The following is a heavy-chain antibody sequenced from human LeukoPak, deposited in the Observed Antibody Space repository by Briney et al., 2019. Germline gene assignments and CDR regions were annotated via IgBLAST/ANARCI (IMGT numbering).Heavy chain of an antibody. CDR2: IYHSGST. V-gene: IGHV4-38-2*02. CDR1: GYSISSGYY. J-gene: IGHJ3*02. Sequence: SETLSLTCTVSGYSISSGYYWGWIRQPPGKRLEWIGSIYHSGSTYYNPSLKSRVTISVDTSKNQFSLKLSSVTAADTAVYYCARDPSYGSGSYYHDAFDIWGQGTMVTVSS. D-gene: IGHD3-10*01. CDR3: ARDPSYGSGSYYHDAFDI.